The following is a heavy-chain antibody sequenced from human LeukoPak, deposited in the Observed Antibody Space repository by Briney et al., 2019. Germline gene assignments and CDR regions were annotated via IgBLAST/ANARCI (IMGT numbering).Heavy chain of an antibody. CDR3: ARDNGYRNGHAFDF. CDR1: GFTVSNNY. D-gene: IGHD5-18*01. V-gene: IGHV3-66*01. CDR2: IYSGGRI. Sequence: GGSLRLSCAASGFTVSNNYMNWVRQAPGRGLEWVSVIYSGGRIYYADSVKGRFTISRDNSKNTLYLQVNSLRAEDTAVYYCARDNGYRNGHAFDFWGQGTLVTVSS. J-gene: IGHJ4*02.